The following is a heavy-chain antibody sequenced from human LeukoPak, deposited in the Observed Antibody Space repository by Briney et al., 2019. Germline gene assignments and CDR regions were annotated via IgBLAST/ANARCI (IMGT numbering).Heavy chain of an antibody. CDR3: ARHGVAGTPYYFDY. CDR2: IYHSGST. V-gene: IGHV4-38-2*01. J-gene: IGHJ4*02. CDR1: GYSISSGYY. Sequence: PSETLSLTCAVSGYSISSGYYWGWIRQPPGKGLEWIGSIYHSGSTYYNPSLKSRVTISVDTSKTQFSLQLSSVTAADTAVYYCARHGVAGTPYYFDYWGQGTLVTVSS. D-gene: IGHD6-19*01.